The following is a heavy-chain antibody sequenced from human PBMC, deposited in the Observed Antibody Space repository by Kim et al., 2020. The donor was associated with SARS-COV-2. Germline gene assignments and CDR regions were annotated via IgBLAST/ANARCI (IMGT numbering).Heavy chain of an antibody. CDR1: GGSISSSDYF. D-gene: IGHD3-10*01. V-gene: IGHV4-39*07. Sequence: SETLSLTCTVTGGSISSSDYFWGRIRQSPGKGWEWIGNILYTGTTHYNLTLQCRVTISLDTSMSRFSLRLSPVTAADSAVYSCARVVPDGVPRILYYHYYHGMDVWGQGTSVIVSS. CDR3: ARVVPDGVPRILYYHYYHGMDV. J-gene: IGHJ6*02. CDR2: ILYTGTT.